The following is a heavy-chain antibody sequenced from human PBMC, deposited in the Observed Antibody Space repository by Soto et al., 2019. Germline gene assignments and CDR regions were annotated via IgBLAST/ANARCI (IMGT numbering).Heavy chain of an antibody. D-gene: IGHD3-3*01. J-gene: IGHJ5*01. CDR2: IDSNSGSI. CDR3: VTVSNDFWSGYYKGWFDF. Sequence: PGGSLRLSCAASGFTFDNYAIHWVRQGPGKGLEWVSGIDSNSGSIGYADSMKGRFTISRDNAKNSLYLQMNSLRVEDTSFYYCVTVSNDFWSGYYKGWFDFWGQGTLVTVSS. CDR1: GFTFDNYA. V-gene: IGHV3-9*01.